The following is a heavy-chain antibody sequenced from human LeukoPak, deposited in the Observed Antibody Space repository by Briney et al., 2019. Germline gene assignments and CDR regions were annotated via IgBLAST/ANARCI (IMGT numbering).Heavy chain of an antibody. CDR1: GVTFSSYA. D-gene: IGHD5-24*01. V-gene: IGHV1-69*05. CDR3: ARAPWGDGYKPGDYYYYMDV. CDR2: IIPIFGTL. J-gene: IGHJ6*03. Sequence: GASVKVSCKASGVTFSSYAISWVRQAPGQGLEWRGGIIPIFGTLNSAQKFQGRVTITTDESTSTAYMELSSLRSEDTAVYYCARAPWGDGYKPGDYYYYMDVWGKGTTVTVSS.